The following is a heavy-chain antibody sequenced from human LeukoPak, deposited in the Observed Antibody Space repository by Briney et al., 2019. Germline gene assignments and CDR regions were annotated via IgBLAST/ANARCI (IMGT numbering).Heavy chain of an antibody. CDR2: ISYDGSNK. V-gene: IGHV3-30-3*01. J-gene: IGHJ4*02. CDR1: GFTFSSYA. D-gene: IGHD2-21*02. Sequence: GGSLRLSCAASGFTFSSYAMHWVRQAPGKGLEWVVVISYDGSNKYYADSVKGRFTISRDNSKNPLYLQMNSLRAEDTAVYYCARDPPDCGGDCYFDYWGQGTLVTVSS. CDR3: ARDPPDCGGDCYFDY.